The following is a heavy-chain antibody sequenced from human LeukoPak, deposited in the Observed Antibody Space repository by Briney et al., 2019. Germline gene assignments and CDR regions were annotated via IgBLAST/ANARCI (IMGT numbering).Heavy chain of an antibody. Sequence: PGGSLRLSCAASGFTFSSYAMSWVRQAPGKGLEWVSAISGSGGITYYADSVKGRFTISKHNSKNMLYLQMNGLRAADTAVYYCARERAELLWFGEYYYYGMDVWGQGTTVTVFS. J-gene: IGHJ6*02. V-gene: IGHV3-23*01. CDR3: ARERAELLWFGEYYYYGMDV. CDR2: ISGSGGIT. D-gene: IGHD3-10*01. CDR1: GFTFSSYA.